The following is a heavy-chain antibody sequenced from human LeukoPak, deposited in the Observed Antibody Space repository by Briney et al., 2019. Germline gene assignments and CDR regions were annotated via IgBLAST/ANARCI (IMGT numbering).Heavy chain of an antibody. Sequence: GGSLRLSCAASGFTFSSYWMHWVRQAPGKGLVWVSRIKSDGTSTGYADSVKGRFTISRDNAKNTLYLQMNSLRAEDTAVYYCAILWWHRADYWDQGTPVTVSS. CDR1: GFTFSSYW. V-gene: IGHV3-74*01. D-gene: IGHD2-15*01. CDR2: IKSDGTST. J-gene: IGHJ4*02. CDR3: AILWWHRADY.